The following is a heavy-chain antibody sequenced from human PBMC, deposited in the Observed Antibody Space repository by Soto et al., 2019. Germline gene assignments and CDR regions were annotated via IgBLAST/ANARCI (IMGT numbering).Heavy chain of an antibody. CDR2: ISYDGTNK. V-gene: IGHV3-30*03. CDR3: GGGQYYFDY. D-gene: IGHD3-10*01. CDR1: GFPFTTYG. Sequence: QVQLVESGGGVVQPGRSLRLSCAASGFPFTTYGMHWVREGTGKGLEWVAVISYDGTNKYYADSVKGRFTISRDNSKNTLYLQMNSLRPEDTAWYYCGGGQYYFDYRGQGTLVTVSS. J-gene: IGHJ4*02.